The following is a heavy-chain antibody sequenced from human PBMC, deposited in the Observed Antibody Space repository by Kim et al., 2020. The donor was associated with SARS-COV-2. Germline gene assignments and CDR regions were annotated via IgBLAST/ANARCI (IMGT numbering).Heavy chain of an antibody. CDR1: SDSISSYY. CDR2: IYYRGST. D-gene: IGHD2-2*01. V-gene: IGHV4-59*01. Sequence: SETLSLTCIVSSDSISSYYFSWIRQPPGKGLEWLGYIYYRGSTDYNPSPKTRVTISWDTSSNQSSLVLTSVTEADTAVYYCATPEGRASWPHFAFLGQG. J-gene: IGHJ4*02. CDR3: ATPEGRASWPHFAF.